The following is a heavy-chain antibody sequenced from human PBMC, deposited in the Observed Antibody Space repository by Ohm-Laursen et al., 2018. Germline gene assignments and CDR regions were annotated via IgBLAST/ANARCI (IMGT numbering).Heavy chain of an antibody. V-gene: IGHV3-33*01. CDR2: IWYDGSNK. CDR3: ARTSSGGYYFDY. CDR1: GFTFSSYG. D-gene: IGHD6-19*01. J-gene: IGHJ4*02. Sequence: SLRLSCAAIGFTFSSYGMHWVRQAPGKGLEWVAVIWYDGSNKYYADSVKGRFTISRDNSKNTLYLQMNSLRAEDTAVYYCARTSSGGYYFDYWGQGTLVTVSS.